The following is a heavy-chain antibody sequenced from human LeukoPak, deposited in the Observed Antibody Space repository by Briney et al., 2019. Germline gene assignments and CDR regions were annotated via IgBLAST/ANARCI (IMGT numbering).Heavy chain of an antibody. CDR3: ARGPYSSSWGNWFDP. CDR2: IYYSGST. D-gene: IGHD6-13*01. Sequence: SSETLSLTFTVSGGSISSSSYYWGWIRQPPGKGLEWIGSIYYSGSTYYNPSLKSRVTISVDTSKNQFSLKLSSVTAADTAVYYCARGPYSSSWGNWFDPWGQGTLVTVSS. V-gene: IGHV4-39*07. CDR1: GGSISSSSYY. J-gene: IGHJ5*02.